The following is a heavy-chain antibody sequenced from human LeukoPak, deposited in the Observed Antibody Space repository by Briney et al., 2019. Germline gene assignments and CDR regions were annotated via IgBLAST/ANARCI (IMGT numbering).Heavy chain of an antibody. V-gene: IGHV1-18*04. J-gene: IGHJ4*02. Sequence: ASVKVSCKASGYTFTSYGISWVRQAPGQGLEWMGWISAYNGNTNYAQKLQGRVTMTTDTSTSTAYRELRSLRSDDTAVYYCARNGGYDILTGYDFDYWGQGTLVTVSS. CDR3: ARNGGYDILTGYDFDY. CDR2: ISAYNGNT. D-gene: IGHD3-9*01. CDR1: GYTFTSYG.